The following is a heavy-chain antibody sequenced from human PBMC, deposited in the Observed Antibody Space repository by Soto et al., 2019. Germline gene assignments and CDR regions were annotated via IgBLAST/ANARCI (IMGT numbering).Heavy chain of an antibody. CDR3: GRDRGGRDYYYGMDV. Sequence: GGSLRLSCAASGFTVSSNYMSWVRQAPGRGLEWVSVIYSGGSTYYADSVKGRFTISRDNSKNTLYLQMNSLRAEDTAVYYCGRDRGGRDYYYGMDVWGKGTTVTVSS. J-gene: IGHJ6*04. V-gene: IGHV3-53*01. D-gene: IGHD3-16*01. CDR2: IYSGGST. CDR1: GFTVSSNY.